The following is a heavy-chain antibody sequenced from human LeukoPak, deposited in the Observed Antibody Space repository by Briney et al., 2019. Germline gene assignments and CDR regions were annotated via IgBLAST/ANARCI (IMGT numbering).Heavy chain of an antibody. CDR2: IGSSGSTI. V-gene: IGHV3-48*03. CDR3: ARGGGGQWLVYFDY. CDR1: GFTFSSYE. Sequence: GGSLRLSCAASGFTFSSYEMNWVRQAPGKGLEWVSYIGSSGSTIYYADSVKGRFTISRDNAKNSLYLQMNSLRAEDTAVYYCARGGGGQWLVYFDYWGQGTLVTVSS. J-gene: IGHJ4*02. D-gene: IGHD6-19*01.